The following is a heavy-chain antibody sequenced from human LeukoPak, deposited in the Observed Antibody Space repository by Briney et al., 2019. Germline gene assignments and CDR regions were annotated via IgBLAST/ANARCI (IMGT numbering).Heavy chain of an antibody. CDR1: GYTFTSYA. CDR2: IIPIFGTA. CDR3: ARSRGVAVAAPRGYNWFDP. D-gene: IGHD6-19*01. J-gene: IGHJ5*02. Sequence: GASVKVSCKASGYTFTSYAISWVRQAPGQGLEWMGGIIPIFGTANYAQKFQGRVTITADKSTSTAYMELSSLRSEDTAVYYCARSRGVAVAAPRGYNWFDPWGQGTLVTVSS. V-gene: IGHV1-69*06.